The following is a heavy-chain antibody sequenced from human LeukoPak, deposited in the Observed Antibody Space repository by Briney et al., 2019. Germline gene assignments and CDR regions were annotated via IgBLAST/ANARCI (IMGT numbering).Heavy chain of an antibody. CDR1: GYTFTGYY. V-gene: IGHV1-2*02. CDR2: INPNSGGT. Sequence: ASVKVSCKASGYTFTGYYMHWVRQAPGQGLEWMGWINPNSGGTNYAQKFQGRVTMTRDTSISTAYMELSRLRSDDTAVYYCARGLPYSSSWYQMNWGQGTLVTVSS. D-gene: IGHD6-13*01. CDR3: ARGLPYSSSWYQMN. J-gene: IGHJ4*02.